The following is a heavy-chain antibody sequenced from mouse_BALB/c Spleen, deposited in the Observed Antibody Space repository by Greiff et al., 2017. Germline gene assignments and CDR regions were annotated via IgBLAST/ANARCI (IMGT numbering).Heavy chain of an antibody. CDR1: GFTFSSFG. J-gene: IGHJ4*01. V-gene: IGHV5-17*02. Sequence: EVHLVESGGGLVQPGGSRKLSCAASGFTFSSFGMHWVRQAPEKGLEWVAYISSGSSTIYYADTVKGRFTISRDNPKNTLFLQMTSLRSEDTAMYYCARYYYDSTYYAMDYRGQGTSVTVSS. CDR2: ISSGSSTI. CDR3: ARYYYDSTYYAMDY. D-gene: IGHD2-4*01.